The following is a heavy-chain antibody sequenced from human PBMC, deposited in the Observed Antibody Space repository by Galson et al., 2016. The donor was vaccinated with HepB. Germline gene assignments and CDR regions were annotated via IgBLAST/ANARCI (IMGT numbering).Heavy chain of an antibody. V-gene: IGHV1-69*06. J-gene: IGHJ4*02. Sequence: CKASGGTFNTSAISWVRQAPGQGLEWMGGIIPIFDTPHYSQKFQDKVTITADKSSRTAYMDLSSLTSEDTAVYYCASGNQQLVLGTFDSWGQGTLVTVSS. D-gene: IGHD6-13*01. CDR1: GGTFNTSA. CDR3: ASGNQQLVLGTFDS. CDR2: IIPIFDTP.